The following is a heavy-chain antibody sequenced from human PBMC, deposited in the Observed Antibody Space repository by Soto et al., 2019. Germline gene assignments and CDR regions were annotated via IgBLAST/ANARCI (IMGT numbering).Heavy chain of an antibody. Sequence: SETLSLTCTVSGGSISSGGYYWSWIRQPPGKGLEWIGYIYYSGSTNYNPSLKSRVTISVDTSKNQFSLKLRSVTATDTAVYYCARNIDGGNYDYWGQGTLVTVSS. D-gene: IGHD2-21*01. CDR3: ARNIDGGNYDY. J-gene: IGHJ4*02. V-gene: IGHV4-61*08. CDR1: GGSISSGGYY. CDR2: IYYSGST.